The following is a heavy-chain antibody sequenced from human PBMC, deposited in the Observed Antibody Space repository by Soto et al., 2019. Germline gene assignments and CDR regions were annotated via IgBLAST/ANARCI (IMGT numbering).Heavy chain of an antibody. CDR3: ASRDPGTSVDY. CDR1: GGSFTSNNW. D-gene: IGHD1-7*01. V-gene: IGHV4-4*02. CDR2: IYRTGST. Sequence: QVQLQESGPGLVKPSGTLSLTCAVSGGSFTSNNWWTWVRQPPGQGLEWIGEIYRTGSTNYNPSLKSRVTISLDKAENPFPPKGTSLTAGETAVYYRASRDPGTSVDYWGQGTLVTVSS. J-gene: IGHJ4*02.